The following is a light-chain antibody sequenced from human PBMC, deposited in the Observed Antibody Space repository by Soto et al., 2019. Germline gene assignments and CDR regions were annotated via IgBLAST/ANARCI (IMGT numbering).Light chain of an antibody. CDR1: QSLLHRNGYNY. CDR2: LGS. V-gene: IGKV2-28*01. J-gene: IGKJ4*01. CDR3: MQALQTPLT. Sequence: DIVLTQSPRSLPVSPGEPASISCRSSQSLLHRNGYNYLDWYLQKPGQSPQLLIHLGSNRASGVPDRFSGSGSGTDFTLKISRVEAEDVGVYYCMQALQTPLTFGGGTKVEIK.